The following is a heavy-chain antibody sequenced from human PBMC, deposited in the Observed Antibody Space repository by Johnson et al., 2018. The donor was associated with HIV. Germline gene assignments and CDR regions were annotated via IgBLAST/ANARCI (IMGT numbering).Heavy chain of an antibody. V-gene: IGHV3-30*02. CDR3: AKEFPTRGPFDI. J-gene: IGHJ3*02. CDR2: IRYDGSNK. CDR1: GFTFSSYA. D-gene: IGHD1-26*01. Sequence: QVQLVESGGGVVQPGRSLRLSCAASGFTFSSYAMHWVRQAPGKGLEWVAVIRYDGSNKYYADSVKGRFTISRDNSKNTLYLQMNSLRAEDTAVYYCAKEFPTRGPFDIWGQGTMVTVSS.